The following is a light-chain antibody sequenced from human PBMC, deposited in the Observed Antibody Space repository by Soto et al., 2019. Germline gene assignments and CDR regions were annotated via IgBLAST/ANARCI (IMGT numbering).Light chain of an antibody. V-gene: IGLV2-8*01. CDR3: SSHAGSNNYV. Sequence: QSALTQSRSVSGSPGQSVTISCSGSSSDIGIYNYVSWYQQHPGKAPKLMIYEVSKRPSGVPDRFSGSKSGNTASLTVSGLQAEDEADYYCSSHAGSNNYVFGTGTKLTVL. J-gene: IGLJ1*01. CDR2: EVS. CDR1: SSDIGIYNY.